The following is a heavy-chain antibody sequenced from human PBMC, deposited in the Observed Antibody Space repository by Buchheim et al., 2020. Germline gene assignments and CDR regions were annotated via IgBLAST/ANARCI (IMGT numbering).Heavy chain of an antibody. D-gene: IGHD3-22*01. V-gene: IGHV4-39*01. Sequence: QLQLQESGPGLVKPPETLSLTCTVSGGSISSRTYYWGWIRQAPGKGLEWIGSLSSSGSTHDKPSLRTRATISADTSMTKFSLRLSSVTAADTAVYYCARLGIDDYYDVSGYADYWGQGIL. CDR2: LSSSGST. CDR1: GGSISSRTYY. CDR3: ARLGIDDYYDVSGYADY. J-gene: IGHJ4*02.